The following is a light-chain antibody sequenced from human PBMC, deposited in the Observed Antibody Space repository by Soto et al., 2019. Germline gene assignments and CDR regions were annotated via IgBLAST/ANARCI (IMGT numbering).Light chain of an antibody. CDR1: SSDVDDYNY. CDR3: CSSGGRYAFEV. J-gene: IGLJ2*01. V-gene: IGLV2-11*01. Sequence: QSALTQPRSVSGSPGQSVTISCTGASSDVDDYNYVSWYQHHPAKAPKLLIYDVTTRPSGVPDRFSGSKSGNTASLTISGLQAEDEADYYCCSSGGRYAFEVFGGGTKLTVL. CDR2: DVT.